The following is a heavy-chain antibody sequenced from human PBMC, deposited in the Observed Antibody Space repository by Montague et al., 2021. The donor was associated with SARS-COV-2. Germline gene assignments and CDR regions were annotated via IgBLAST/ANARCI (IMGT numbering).Heavy chain of an antibody. CDR3: ARDLGLVPAMVYYYYYGMDV. D-gene: IGHD5-18*01. CDR2: ISTSSSTI. Sequence: SLSLSCAASGFTFSSYSMNWVRQAPGKGLEWVSYISTSSSTIYYADSVKGRFTISRDNAKNSLYLQMNSLRDEDTAVYYCARDLGLVPAMVYYYYYGMDVWGQGTTVTVSS. V-gene: IGHV3-48*02. J-gene: IGHJ6*02. CDR1: GFTFSSYS.